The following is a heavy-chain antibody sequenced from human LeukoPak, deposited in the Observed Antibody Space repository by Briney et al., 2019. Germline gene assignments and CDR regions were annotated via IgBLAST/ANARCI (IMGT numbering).Heavy chain of an antibody. D-gene: IGHD1-7*01. Sequence: ASVTVSFKASGYSFTDHYMHWVRQAPGQGLEWMGWMNSKTGDTNYALKFQGRVTMTRDTSIRTAYMDLSSLTSDDTAVYYCARGTGTSWFDVWGQGTLVTVSS. J-gene: IGHJ5*02. CDR3: ARGTGTSWFDV. CDR2: MNSKTGDT. V-gene: IGHV1-2*02. CDR1: GYSFTDHY.